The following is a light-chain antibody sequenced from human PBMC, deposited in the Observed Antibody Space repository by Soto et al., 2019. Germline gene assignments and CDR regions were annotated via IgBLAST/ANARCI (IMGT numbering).Light chain of an antibody. J-gene: IGKJ4*01. CDR1: QDIGDD. Sequence: AIQMTQSPSSVSASVGDRVTITCRASQDIGDDLGWYQQKPGKVPKLLIYVASSLQSGVPSRFSGSGSGTDFTLTISSLQPEDSETYYCLQDYNYPLTFGGGTKVEIK. CDR2: VAS. V-gene: IGKV1-6*02. CDR3: LQDYNYPLT.